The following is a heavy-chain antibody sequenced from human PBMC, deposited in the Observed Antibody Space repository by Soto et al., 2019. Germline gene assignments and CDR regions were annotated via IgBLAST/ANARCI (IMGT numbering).Heavy chain of an antibody. CDR1: GGSFSGYY. CDR3: ARWLGRIVVVPAEYYYYYGMDV. V-gene: IGHV4-34*01. Sequence: QVQLQQWGAGLLKPSETLSLTCAVYGGSFSGYYWSWIRQPPGKGLEWIGEINHSGSTNYNPSLKSRVTISVDTSKNQFSLKLSSVTAADTAVYYCARWLGRIVVVPAEYYYYYGMDVW. CDR2: INHSGST. D-gene: IGHD2-2*01. J-gene: IGHJ6*01.